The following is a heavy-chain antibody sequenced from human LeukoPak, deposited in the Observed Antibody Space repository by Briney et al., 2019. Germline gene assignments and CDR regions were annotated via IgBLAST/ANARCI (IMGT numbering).Heavy chain of an antibody. Sequence: GESLKFSCKASGYSFTSYWIGWVRQMPGKGLEWMGIIYPGDSDTRYSPSFQGQVTISADKSISTASLQWSSLKASDTAMYYCARLNDYDSSGYYYVVDYWGQGTLVTVSS. J-gene: IGHJ4*02. CDR3: ARLNDYDSSGYYYVVDY. CDR1: GYSFTSYW. D-gene: IGHD3-22*01. V-gene: IGHV5-51*01. CDR2: IYPGDSDT.